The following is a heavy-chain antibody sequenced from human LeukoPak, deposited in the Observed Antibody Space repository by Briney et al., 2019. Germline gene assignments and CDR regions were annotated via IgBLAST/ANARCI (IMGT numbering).Heavy chain of an antibody. J-gene: IGHJ5*02. CDR3: AHSPREYSGHDLLDP. V-gene: IGHV1-2*02. CDR2: INPNSGGT. D-gene: IGHD5-12*01. CDR1: GYTFTGYY. Sequence: GASVKVSCKASGYTFTGYYMHWVRQAPGQGLEWMGWINPNSGGTNYAQKFQGRVTMTRDTSISTAYMELSRLRSDDTAVYYCAHSPREYSGHDLLDPWGQGTLVTVSS.